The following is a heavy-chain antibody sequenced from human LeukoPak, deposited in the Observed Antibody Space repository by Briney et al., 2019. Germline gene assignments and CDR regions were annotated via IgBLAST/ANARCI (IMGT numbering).Heavy chain of an antibody. V-gene: IGHV3-30*04. Sequence: PGRSLRLSCAASGFTFSNYAMHWVRQAPGKGLEWVAVISYDGSNKYYADSVKGRFTISRDNSKNTLSLQMNSLRAEDTAVYYCARGGAPAVYFDYWGQGALVIVSS. CDR2: ISYDGSNK. CDR3: ARGGAPAVYFDY. D-gene: IGHD1-26*01. J-gene: IGHJ4*02. CDR1: GFTFSNYA.